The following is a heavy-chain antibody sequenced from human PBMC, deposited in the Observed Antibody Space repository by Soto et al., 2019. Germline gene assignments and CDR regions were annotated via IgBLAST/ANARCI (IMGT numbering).Heavy chain of an antibody. CDR1: GGSFSGYY. V-gene: IGHV4-34*01. CDR3: ARDEVGATLPVVYYYYGMDV. CDR2: INHSGST. J-gene: IGHJ6*02. D-gene: IGHD1-26*01. Sequence: TSETLSLTCAVYGGSFSGYYWSWIRQPPGKGLEWIGEINHSGSTNYNPSLKSRVTISVDTSKNQFSLKLSSVTAADTAVYYCARDEVGATLPVVYYYYGMDVWGQGTTVTVSS.